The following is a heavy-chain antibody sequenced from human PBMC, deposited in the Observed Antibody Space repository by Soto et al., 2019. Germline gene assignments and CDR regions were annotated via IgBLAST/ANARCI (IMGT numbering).Heavy chain of an antibody. V-gene: IGHV3-7*01. D-gene: IGHD2-15*01. CDR1: GFTFSSYS. J-gene: IGHJ4*02. Sequence: QPGGSLRLSCAASGFTFSSYSMNWVRQAPGKGLEWVANIKEDGTEDYYVDSVKGRFTISRDNAENSLYLQMDNLTAEDTAVYYCARGGPYSVLMVVATPPNYWGQGTQVTVSS. CDR3: ARGGPYSVLMVVATPPNY. CDR2: IKEDGTED.